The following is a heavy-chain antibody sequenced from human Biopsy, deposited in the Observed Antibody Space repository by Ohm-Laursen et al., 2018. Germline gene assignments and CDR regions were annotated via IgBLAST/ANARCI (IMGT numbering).Heavy chain of an antibody. CDR3: ARGDYFDSNGYFWFDP. D-gene: IGHD3-22*01. CDR1: GGSISSGGSF. Sequence: SQTLSLTCTVSGGSISSGGSFWSWIRQRPGKGPEWIGYIFNSANTYYNPSLKNLITISGDTSKNQFSLKLNPVTAADTAVYYCARGDYFDSNGYFWFDPWGQGTLVTVSS. J-gene: IGHJ5*02. V-gene: IGHV4-31*01. CDR2: IFNSANT.